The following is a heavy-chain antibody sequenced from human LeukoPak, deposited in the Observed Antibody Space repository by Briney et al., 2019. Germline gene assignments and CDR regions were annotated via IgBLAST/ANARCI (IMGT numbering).Heavy chain of an antibody. CDR3: TTGITMVRGVIHLIDY. Sequence: GGSLRLSCATSGFTFSNVWMSWVRQVPGKGLEWVGRIKRKSDGETTDYAAPVKGRFTISRDDSKNTLYLQMNSLKTEDTAVYYCTTGITMVRGVIHLIDYWGQGTLVTVSS. CDR1: GFTFSNVW. D-gene: IGHD3-10*01. CDR2: IKRKSDGETT. J-gene: IGHJ4*02. V-gene: IGHV3-15*01.